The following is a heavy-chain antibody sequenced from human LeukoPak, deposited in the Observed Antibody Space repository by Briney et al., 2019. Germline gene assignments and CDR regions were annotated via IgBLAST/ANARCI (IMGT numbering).Heavy chain of an antibody. CDR1: GFTFSNAW. J-gene: IGHJ4*02. D-gene: IGHD2/OR15-2a*01. CDR3: TTDPLLNL. Sequence: GGSLRLSCAASGFTFSNAWMNWVRQPPGKGLEWVGRIKSKIDGATTDYAAPVKGRFTISRDDSKNTLYLQMNSLKIEDTAVYYCTTDPLLNLGGQGTLVTVSS. V-gene: IGHV3-15*01. CDR2: IKSKIDGATT.